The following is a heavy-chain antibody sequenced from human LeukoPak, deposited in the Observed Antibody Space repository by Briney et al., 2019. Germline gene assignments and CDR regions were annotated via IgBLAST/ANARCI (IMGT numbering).Heavy chain of an antibody. CDR1: GFTFSTYA. D-gene: IGHD2-15*01. Sequence: GGSLRLSCAASGFTFSTYAMHWVRQTPGKGLEYVSAISTNGGGTYYANSVKGRFTISRDNSKNTLYLEVGSLRAEDTAVYYCARYCSRVSCYSGYDYWGRGAMVSVRS. J-gene: IGHJ4*02. CDR2: ISTNGGGT. CDR3: ARYCSRVSCYSGYDY. V-gene: IGHV3-64*01.